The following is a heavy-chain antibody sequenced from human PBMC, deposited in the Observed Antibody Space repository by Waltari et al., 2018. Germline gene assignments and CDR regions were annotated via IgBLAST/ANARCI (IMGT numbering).Heavy chain of an antibody. D-gene: IGHD6-13*01. V-gene: IGHV4-61*02. CDR2: IYTSGST. J-gene: IGHJ4*02. CDR3: AREQQQLPFDY. Sequence: QVQLQESGPGLVKPSQTLSLTCTVSGGSIRSGSYYWRWIRQPAGKGLEWIGRIYTSGSTNYNPSLKSRVTISVDTSKNQFSLKLSSVTAADTAVYYCAREQQQLPFDYWGQGTLVTVSS. CDR1: GGSIRSGSYY.